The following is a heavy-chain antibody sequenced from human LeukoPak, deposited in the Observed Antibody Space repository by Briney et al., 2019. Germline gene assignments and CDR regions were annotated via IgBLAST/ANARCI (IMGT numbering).Heavy chain of an antibody. CDR3: ARVGCSGGTCYDY. Sequence: PGGPLRLSCAASGFTFSSYSMYWVRQAPGQGLEWVSFISSGSNYIYYIDSVKGRFTISRDNAKNSLYLQMNSLRVEDTAIYYCARVGCSGGTCYDYWGQGTLVTVSS. D-gene: IGHD2-15*01. V-gene: IGHV3-21*01. J-gene: IGHJ4*02. CDR2: ISSGSNYI. CDR1: GFTFSSYS.